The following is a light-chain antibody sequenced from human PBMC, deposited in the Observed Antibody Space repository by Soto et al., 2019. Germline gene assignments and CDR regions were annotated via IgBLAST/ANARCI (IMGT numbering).Light chain of an antibody. CDR1: QDISGW. CDR2: AAS. Sequence: DIQMTQSPSSVSASVGDRVTFTCRASQDISGWLAWYQQKPGRAPKLLIYAASTLENGVPSRFSGSGSGTDFTLTISSLQPEDSATYFCQQADSFPSITFGQWTRLEIK. CDR3: QQADSFPSIT. J-gene: IGKJ5*01. V-gene: IGKV1D-12*01.